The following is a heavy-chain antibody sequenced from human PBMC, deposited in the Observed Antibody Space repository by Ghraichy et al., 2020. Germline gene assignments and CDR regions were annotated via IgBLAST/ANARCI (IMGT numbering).Heavy chain of an antibody. CDR1: GGSISSYY. CDR3: ARGRDIWFGDTQWFDP. CDR2: IYYSGST. J-gene: IGHJ5*02. Sequence: QTLSLTCTVSGGSISSYYWSWIRQPPGKGLECIGYIYYSGSTSYNPSLKSRVTVSVDTSKNQFSLKLNSVTAADTAVYYCARGRDIWFGDTQWFDPWGQGTLVTVSS. V-gene: IGHV4-59*01. D-gene: IGHD3-10*01.